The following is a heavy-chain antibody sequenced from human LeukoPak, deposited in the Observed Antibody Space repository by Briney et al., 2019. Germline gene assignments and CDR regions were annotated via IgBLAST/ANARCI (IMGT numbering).Heavy chain of an antibody. Sequence: GGSLRLSCAASGFTFSNYWMHWVRQTPGKGLVWVSCVNNDGSSTNYADSVKGRFTVSRDNTKNTLYLQMNSLRAEDTAVYYCAEGGITRAFQHWGQGTLVTVSS. J-gene: IGHJ1*01. CDR3: AEGGITRAFQH. CDR2: VNNDGSST. D-gene: IGHD3-10*01. V-gene: IGHV3-74*01. CDR1: GFTFSNYW.